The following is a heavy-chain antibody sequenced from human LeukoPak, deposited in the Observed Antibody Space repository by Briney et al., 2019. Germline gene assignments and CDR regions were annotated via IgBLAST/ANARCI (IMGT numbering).Heavy chain of an antibody. D-gene: IGHD4-11*01. V-gene: IGHV3-33*06. CDR1: GSTFSHYG. CDR3: AKDAQRGFDFSNSLES. CDR2: IWSDGTDK. Sequence: PGGSLRLSCATSGSTFSHYGMHWVRRAPGKGLEWVAVIWSDGTDKYYGDSVKGRFTISRDNSKNTVYLQMNSLRVEDTAVYYCAKDAQRGFDFSNSLESWGQGTLVTVSS. J-gene: IGHJ4*02.